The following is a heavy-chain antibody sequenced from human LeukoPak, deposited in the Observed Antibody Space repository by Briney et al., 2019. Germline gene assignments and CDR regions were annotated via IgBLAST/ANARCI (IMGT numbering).Heavy chain of an antibody. V-gene: IGHV3-48*01. CDR3: ATNEWIDY. D-gene: IGHD5-12*01. CDR1: GFTFSTYS. CDR2: ISGSRGTI. Sequence: GGSLRLSCSASGFTFSTYSINWVRQAPGKGLEWVSYISGSRGTIYYADSAKGRLTISRDNAKNSLYLQMNSLRAEDTAVYYCATNEWIDYWGQGTLVTVSS. J-gene: IGHJ4*02.